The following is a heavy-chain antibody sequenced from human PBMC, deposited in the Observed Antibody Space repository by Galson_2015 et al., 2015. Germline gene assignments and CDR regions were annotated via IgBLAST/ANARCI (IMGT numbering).Heavy chain of an antibody. CDR3: ARDLGYCSGGSCYSDNFDY. D-gene: IGHD2-15*01. V-gene: IGHV1-18*01. Sequence: SVKVSCKASGYTFTSYGISWVRQAPGQGLEWMGWISAYNGNTNYAQKLQGRVTMTTDTSTSTAYMELRSLRSDDTAVYYCARDLGYCSGGSCYSDNFDYWGQGTLVTVSS. CDR2: ISAYNGNT. J-gene: IGHJ4*02. CDR1: GYTFTSYG.